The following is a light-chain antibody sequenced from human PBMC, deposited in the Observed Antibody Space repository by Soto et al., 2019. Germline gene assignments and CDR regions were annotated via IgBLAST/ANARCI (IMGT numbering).Light chain of an antibody. Sequence: QSVLTQPPSVSGAPGQRVTISCTGGSSDIGAGFDVHWYQHLPGTAPKLLIYGNTNRPSGVPGRFSGSKSGTSASLVITGLQAEDEADYDGQSDENSRTGVYVFGTGTKLTVL. CDR3: QSDENSRTGVYV. CDR2: GNT. CDR1: SSDIGAGFD. V-gene: IGLV1-40*01. J-gene: IGLJ1*01.